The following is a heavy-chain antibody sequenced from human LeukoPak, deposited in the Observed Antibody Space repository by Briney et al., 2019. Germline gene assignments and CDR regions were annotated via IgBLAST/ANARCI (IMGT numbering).Heavy chain of an antibody. Sequence: GASVKVSCKASGYTFTSYGISWVRQAPGQGLEWMGWISAYNGNANYAQNLQGRITMTTDTSTSTVYMELTSLRSDDTAVYYCARDYYYDSSGYVDYWGQGTLVTVSS. J-gene: IGHJ4*02. D-gene: IGHD3-22*01. CDR3: ARDYYYDSSGYVDY. CDR1: GYTFTSYG. CDR2: ISAYNGNA. V-gene: IGHV1-18*01.